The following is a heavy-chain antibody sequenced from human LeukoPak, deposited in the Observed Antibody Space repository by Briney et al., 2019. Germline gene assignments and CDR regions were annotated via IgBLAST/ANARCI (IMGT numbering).Heavy chain of an antibody. D-gene: IGHD2-8*01. CDR3: ARDPGDCSNGVCYLFDY. Sequence: GASVKVSCKASGYTFTSYDINWVRQATGQGLEWMGWMNPNSGNTGYAQKFQGRVTMTRNTSISTAYMELSSLRSEDTAVYHCARDPGDCSNGVCYLFDYWGQGTLVTVSS. V-gene: IGHV1-8*01. J-gene: IGHJ4*02. CDR1: GYTFTSYD. CDR2: MNPNSGNT.